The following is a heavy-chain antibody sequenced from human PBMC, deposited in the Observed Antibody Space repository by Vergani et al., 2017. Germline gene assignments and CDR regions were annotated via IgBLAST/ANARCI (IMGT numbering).Heavy chain of an antibody. V-gene: IGHV4-61*02. CDR1: GGSISSGSYN. CDR3: ARIGRVTSI. D-gene: IGHD3-16*01. CDR2: SGST. Sequence: QVQLQESGPGLVKPSQTLSLTCSVSGGSISSGSYNWSWIRQPAGKGLEWFGRSGSTNYNPSLQSRVTISVDTSKNNFSLKLSFVTAADAAVYYCARIGRVTSIWGQGTMVTVSS. J-gene: IGHJ3*02.